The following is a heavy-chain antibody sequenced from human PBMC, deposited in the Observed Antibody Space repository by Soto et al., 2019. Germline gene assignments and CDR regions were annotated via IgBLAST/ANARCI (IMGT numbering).Heavy chain of an antibody. CDR2: INHSGST. V-gene: IGHV4-34*01. CDR3: ARGRAVAYCSGGSCYKIAIAPFDI. Sequence: SETLSLTCAVYGGSFSGYYWSWIRQPPGKGLEWIGEINHSGSTNYNPSLKSRVTISVDTSKNQFSLKLSSVTAADTAVYYCARGRAVAYCSGGSCYKIAIAPFDIWGQGTMVTVSS. D-gene: IGHD2-15*01. J-gene: IGHJ3*02. CDR1: GGSFSGYY.